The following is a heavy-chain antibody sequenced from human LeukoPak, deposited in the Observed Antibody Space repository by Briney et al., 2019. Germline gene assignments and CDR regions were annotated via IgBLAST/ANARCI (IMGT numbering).Heavy chain of an antibody. CDR3: AKDSNSGYVSVGPDY. CDR2: VRYDESNE. CDR1: GFVFSNYG. V-gene: IGHV3-30*02. Sequence: GGSLRLSCQTSGFVFSNYGMHWVRQAPGKGLEWVAFVRYDESNEYYADSVKGRFTISRDNSRNTLYLQMNSLRAEDTGVYSCAKDSNSGYVSVGPDYWGLGTLVTVFS. D-gene: IGHD5-12*01. J-gene: IGHJ4*02.